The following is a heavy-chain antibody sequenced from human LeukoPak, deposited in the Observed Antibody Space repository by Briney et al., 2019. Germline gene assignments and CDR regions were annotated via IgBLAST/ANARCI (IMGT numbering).Heavy chain of an antibody. CDR3: ASPKTPSGSYGDFDY. D-gene: IGHD1-26*01. CDR2: IKQDGSEK. V-gene: IGHV3-7*03. Sequence: GGSLRLSCAASGFTFSNYYMHWVRQAPGKGLEWVANIKQDGSEKYYVDSVKGRFTISRDNAKNSLYLQMNSLRAEDTAVYYCASPKTPSGSYGDFDYWGQGTLVTVSS. CDR1: GFTFSNYY. J-gene: IGHJ4*02.